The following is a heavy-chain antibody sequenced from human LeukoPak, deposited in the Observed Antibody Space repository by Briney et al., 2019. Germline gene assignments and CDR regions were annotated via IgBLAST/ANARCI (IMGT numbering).Heavy chain of an antibody. CDR3: ARGPRSGTQYSWFDP. Sequence: SETLSLTCTVSGYSFSSGYYWGWIRHPPGKGLEWIGSIYHSGSTYYNPSLKSRVTISVDKSKNQFSLKLSSVPAADTAVYYCARGPRSGTQYSWFDPWGQGTLVTVSS. J-gene: IGHJ5*02. CDR1: GYSFSSGYY. CDR2: IYHSGST. D-gene: IGHD3-10*01. V-gene: IGHV4-38-2*02.